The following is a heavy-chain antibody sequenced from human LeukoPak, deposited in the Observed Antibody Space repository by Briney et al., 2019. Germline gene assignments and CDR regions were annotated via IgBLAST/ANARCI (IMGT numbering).Heavy chain of an antibody. CDR2: ISYDGSNK. J-gene: IGHJ3*02. CDR3: ARDLVRYSSSWFGGAFDI. Sequence: PGGSLRLSCAASGFTFSSYAMHWVRQAPGKGLEWVAVISYDGSNKYYADSVKGRFTISRDNSKNTLYLQMNGLRAEDTAVYYCARDLVRYSSSWFGGAFDIWGQGTMVTVSS. V-gene: IGHV3-30-3*01. CDR1: GFTFSSYA. D-gene: IGHD6-13*01.